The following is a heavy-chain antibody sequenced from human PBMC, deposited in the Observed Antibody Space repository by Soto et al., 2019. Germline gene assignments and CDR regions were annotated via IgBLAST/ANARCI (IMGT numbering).Heavy chain of an antibody. J-gene: IGHJ6*02. CDR2: INPSGGRT. V-gene: IGHV1-46*01. CDR1: GYTFTSYY. CDR3: ARDTTDSSGYYLNYYYYGMDV. D-gene: IGHD3-22*01. Sequence: ASVKVSCKASGYTFTSYYMHWVRQAPGQGLEWMGIINPSGGRTSYAQKFQGRVTMTRDTSTSTAYMELSSLRSEDTAVYYCARDTTDSSGYYLNYYYYGMDVWGQGTTVTVSS.